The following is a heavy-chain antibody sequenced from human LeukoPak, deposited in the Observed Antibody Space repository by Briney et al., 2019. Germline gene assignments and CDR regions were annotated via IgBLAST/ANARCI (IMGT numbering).Heavy chain of an antibody. V-gene: IGHV4-39*01. J-gene: IGHJ4*02. CDR1: GVSISSSYSY. Sequence: SETLSLTCTVSGVSISSSYSYWGWIRQPPGMGLEWIGSIYYTGNTYYNAPLKSQVSISIDTSKNQFSLKLTSVTAADTAVYYCARQTGSGLFILPGGQGTLVTVSS. CDR3: ARQTGSGLFILP. CDR2: IYYTGNT. D-gene: IGHD3/OR15-3a*01.